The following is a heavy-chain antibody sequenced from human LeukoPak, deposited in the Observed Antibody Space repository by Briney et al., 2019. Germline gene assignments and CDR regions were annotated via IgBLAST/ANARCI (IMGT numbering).Heavy chain of an antibody. CDR2: INHGGST. CDR1: GVSPTGYY. D-gene: IGHD6-6*01. V-gene: IGHV4-34*01. CDR3: AKVYSSSSRDAFDV. Sequence: PQRPSLSCALYGVSPTGYYSSWIRPSPAQGLGWIGEINHGGSTNYNSSLKSRVTMSVDTSKSQFSLELRSVTAADTALYYCAKVYSSSSRDAFDVWGPGTMVVVSS. J-gene: IGHJ3*01.